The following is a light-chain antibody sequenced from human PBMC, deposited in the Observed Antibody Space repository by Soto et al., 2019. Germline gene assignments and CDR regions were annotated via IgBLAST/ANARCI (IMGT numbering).Light chain of an antibody. CDR2: KAY. Sequence: DIQMTQSPSTLSGSVGDRVTITCRASQTISSWLAWYQQKPGQAPKLLIYKAYTLKSGVPSRFSWSGYGTELALTISSLQPDDFATYYCQRYNSYSDAFGKGTQVELK. V-gene: IGKV1-5*03. CDR1: QTISSW. J-gene: IGKJ1*01. CDR3: QRYNSYSDA.